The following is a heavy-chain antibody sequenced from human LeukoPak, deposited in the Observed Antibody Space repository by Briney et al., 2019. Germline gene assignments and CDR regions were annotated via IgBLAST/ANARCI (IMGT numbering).Heavy chain of an antibody. V-gene: IGHV3-15*01. J-gene: IGHJ4*02. Sequence: PGGSLRLSCAASGFPFSNAWMSWVRQAPGKGLEWVGRIKSKTAGGTTDYAAPVKGRFTISRDDSKNTLYLQMNSLKTEDTAVYYCTTDTDAVNFDYWGQGTLVTVSS. CDR1: GFPFSNAW. CDR2: IKSKTAGGTT. CDR3: TTDTDAVNFDY. D-gene: IGHD2-8*01.